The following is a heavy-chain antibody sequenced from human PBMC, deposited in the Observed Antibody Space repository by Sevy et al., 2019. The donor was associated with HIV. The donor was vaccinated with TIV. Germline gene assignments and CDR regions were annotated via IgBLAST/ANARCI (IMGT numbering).Heavy chain of an antibody. D-gene: IGHD3-10*01. J-gene: IGHJ6*02. V-gene: IGHV4-59*08. Sequence: SETLSLTCTVSGGSISSYYWSWIRQPPGKGLEWIGYIYYSGSTNYNPSLKSRVTISVDTSKNQFYLKLSSVTAADTAVYYCARHMVRGVIDGMDVWGQGTTVTVSS. CDR2: IYYSGST. CDR3: ARHMVRGVIDGMDV. CDR1: GGSISSYY.